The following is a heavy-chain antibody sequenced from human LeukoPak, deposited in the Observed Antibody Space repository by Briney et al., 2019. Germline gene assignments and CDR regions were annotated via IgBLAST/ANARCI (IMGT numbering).Heavy chain of an antibody. D-gene: IGHD3-10*01. CDR1: GFSFNSYA. Sequence: GGSLRLSCRASGFSFNSYAMHWVRQAPGKGLEWLAFILHDGSKAYHADSINGRFTISRDNSNNTLFLQMSSLTTEDTGVYYCAKDRYGSGSNWLDPWGQGTLVSVS. CDR3: AKDRYGSGSNWLDP. J-gene: IGHJ5*02. V-gene: IGHV3-30*18. CDR2: ILHDGSKA.